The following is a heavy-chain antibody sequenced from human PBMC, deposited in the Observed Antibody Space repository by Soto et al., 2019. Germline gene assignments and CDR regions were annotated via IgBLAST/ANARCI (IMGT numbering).Heavy chain of an antibody. CDR2: ITGSGGST. J-gene: IGHJ3*02. Sequence: EVQLLESGGGLVQPGGSLRLSWVASGFTLSTYAMSWVRRALGKGLAWVSGITGSGGSTYYADSVKGRFTISRDNSKSTVSLHMNSLRAEETAVYHCVKHRGNPSGAFDIWGQGTMVIVSS. D-gene: IGHD3-10*01. V-gene: IGHV3-23*01. CDR1: GFTLSTYA. CDR3: VKHRGNPSGAFDI.